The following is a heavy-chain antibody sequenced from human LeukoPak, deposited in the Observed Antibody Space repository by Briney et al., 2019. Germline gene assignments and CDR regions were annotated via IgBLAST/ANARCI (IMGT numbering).Heavy chain of an antibody. V-gene: IGHV4-4*02. J-gene: IGHJ3*01. CDR2: IFHTGST. CDR3: ARGMWFDTLFSAFDV. CDR1: GDSISSRNW. Sequence: SATLSLTCSVSGDSISSRNWWTWVRPTPEKGLEWIGEIFHTGSTNYNPSVEGRVTISIDKSRNHFSLMLTSVTAADTALYYCARGMWFDTLFSAFDVWGQGTMVSVSS. D-gene: IGHD3-10*01.